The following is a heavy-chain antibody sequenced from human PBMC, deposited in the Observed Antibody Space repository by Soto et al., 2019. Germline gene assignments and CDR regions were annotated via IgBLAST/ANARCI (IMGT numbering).Heavy chain of an antibody. CDR1: GFISRDAW. Sequence: GGSLRLSCAASGFISRDAWISWVRQAPGKGLEWIGRVKSKSEGGTTDYAALVKGRFTVSRDDSINTVSLQMDSLKMEDTAVYFCVAGSPFEYWGQGTLVTVSS. J-gene: IGHJ4*02. V-gene: IGHV3-15*05. CDR3: VAGSPFEY. D-gene: IGHD2-21*01. CDR2: VKSKSEGGTT.